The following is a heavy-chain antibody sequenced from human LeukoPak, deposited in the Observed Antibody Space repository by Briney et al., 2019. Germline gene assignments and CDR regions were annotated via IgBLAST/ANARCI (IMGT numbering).Heavy chain of an antibody. Sequence: GGSLRLSCAASGFTFSTYAMNWVRQAPGKGLEWVSSISSSSSYIYYADSVKGRFTISRDNAKNSLYLQMNSLRAEDTAVYYCAELGITMIGGVWGKGTTVTISS. J-gene: IGHJ6*04. CDR3: AELGITMIGGV. CDR2: ISSSSSYI. D-gene: IGHD3-10*02. CDR1: GFTFSTYA. V-gene: IGHV3-21*01.